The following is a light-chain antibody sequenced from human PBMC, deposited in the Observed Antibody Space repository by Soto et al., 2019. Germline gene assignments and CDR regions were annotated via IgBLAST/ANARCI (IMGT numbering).Light chain of an antibody. CDR3: SSYTSRTSVV. J-gene: IGLJ2*01. Sequence: QSALTQPASVSGSPGQSITISCTGTSSDVGRDNYVSWYQQYPGKAPKLIIFEVSIRPSGVSNRFSGSKSGTTASLTISGLQIEEEADYYCSSYTSRTSVVFGGGTKLTVL. V-gene: IGLV2-14*01. CDR2: EVS. CDR1: SSDVGRDNY.